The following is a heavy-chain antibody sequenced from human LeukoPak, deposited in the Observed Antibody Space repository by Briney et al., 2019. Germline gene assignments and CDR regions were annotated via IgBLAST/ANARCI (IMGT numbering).Heavy chain of an antibody. CDR1: GGTFSSYA. V-gene: IGHV1-69*05. CDR2: IIPIFGTA. Sequence: SVRVSCKASGGTFSSYAISWVRQAPGQGLEWMGGIIPIFGTANYAQKFQGRVTITTDESTSTAYMELSSLRSEDTTVYYCARVGSSSSGYYYYMDVWGKGTTVTVSS. CDR3: ARVGSSSSGYYYYMDV. D-gene: IGHD6-6*01. J-gene: IGHJ6*03.